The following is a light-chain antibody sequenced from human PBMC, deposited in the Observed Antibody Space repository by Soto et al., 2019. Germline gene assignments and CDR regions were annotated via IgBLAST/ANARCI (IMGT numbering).Light chain of an antibody. Sequence: IQLTQFPSSLSASVGDRVTITCRASQGVNSHLAWHQQKPGKAPKLLISEVSTLQSGVPSRFSGSGSGTDFTLTITSLQSEDFAVYYCQQYYNWPPITFGQGTRLEIK. V-gene: IGKV1-9*01. CDR2: EVS. CDR1: QGVNSH. CDR3: QQYYNWPPIT. J-gene: IGKJ5*01.